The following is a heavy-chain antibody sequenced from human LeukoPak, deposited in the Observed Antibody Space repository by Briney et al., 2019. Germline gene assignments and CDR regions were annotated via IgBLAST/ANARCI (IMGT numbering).Heavy chain of an antibody. D-gene: IGHD6-13*01. J-gene: IGHJ6*02. CDR2: IYSGGST. CDR3: AVIAAAGRYYYYYYGMDV. V-gene: IGHV3-53*04. Sequence: GGSLRLSCAASGFTVSSNYMSWVRQAPGKGLEWVSVIYSGGSTYYADSVKGRFTISRHNSKNTLYLQMNSLRAEDTAVYYCAVIAAAGRYYYYYYGMDVWGQGTTVTVSS. CDR1: GFTVSSNY.